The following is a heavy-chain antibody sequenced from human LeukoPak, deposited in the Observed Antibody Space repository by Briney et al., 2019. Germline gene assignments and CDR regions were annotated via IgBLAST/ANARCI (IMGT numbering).Heavy chain of an antibody. CDR3: ARHGSIVVVTAILGLDY. Sequence: SETLSLTCTVSGGSISSYYWSWIRQPPGKGLEWIGSIYYSGSTYYNPSLKSRVTISVDTSKNQFSLKLSSVTAADTAVYYCARHGSIVVVTAILGLDYWGQGTLVTVSS. D-gene: IGHD2-21*02. J-gene: IGHJ4*02. CDR2: IYYSGST. V-gene: IGHV4-59*05. CDR1: GGSISSYY.